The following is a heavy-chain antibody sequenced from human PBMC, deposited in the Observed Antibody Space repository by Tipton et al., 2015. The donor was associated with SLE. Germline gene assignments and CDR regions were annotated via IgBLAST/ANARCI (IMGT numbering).Heavy chain of an antibody. CDR3: ARETREKGITASGRFDY. V-gene: IGHV1-18*01. CDR2: ISTYNGDT. Sequence: VQLVQSGAEVKKPGASVKVSCKASGYTFTSYGFSWLRQAPGQGLEWMGWISTYNGDTNYAQKLQGRVTMTTDTSTSTAYMELKSLRSDDTAVYYCARETREKGITASGRFDYWGQGTLVTVSS. CDR1: GYTFTSYG. J-gene: IGHJ4*02. D-gene: IGHD6-13*01.